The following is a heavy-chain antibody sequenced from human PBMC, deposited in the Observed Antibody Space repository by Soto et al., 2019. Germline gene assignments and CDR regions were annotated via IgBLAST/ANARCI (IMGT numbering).Heavy chain of an antibody. CDR1: GGSISSYY. Sequence: PSETLSLTCTVSGGSISSYYWSWIRQPPGKGLEWIGYIYYSGSTNYNPSLKSRVTISVDTSKNQFSLKLSSVTAADTAVYYCARENYDFWSGYPYYYYGMDVWGQGTTVTVSS. CDR3: ARENYDFWSGYPYYYYGMDV. D-gene: IGHD3-3*01. J-gene: IGHJ6*02. CDR2: IYYSGST. V-gene: IGHV4-59*01.